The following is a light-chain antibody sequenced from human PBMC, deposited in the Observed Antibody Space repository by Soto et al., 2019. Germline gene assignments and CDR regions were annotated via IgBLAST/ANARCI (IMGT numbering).Light chain of an antibody. CDR2: EVS. V-gene: IGLV2-14*01. J-gene: IGLJ2*01. CDR1: SSDVGNYNY. Sequence: QSVLTQPASVSGSPGQSITISCTGTSSDVGNYNYVSWYQQHPGKAPKLMIYEVSNRPSGVSDRFSGSKSGNTASLTISGLQAVDEADYYCNSYTTSTTLVFGGGTKVTVL. CDR3: NSYTTSTTLV.